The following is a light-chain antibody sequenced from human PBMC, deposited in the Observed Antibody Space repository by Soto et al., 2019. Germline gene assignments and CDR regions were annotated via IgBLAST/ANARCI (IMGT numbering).Light chain of an antibody. V-gene: IGKV3-15*01. Sequence: EIVMTQSPATLSVSPGQRVTLSCRASQSVNTNLAWYQHKPGQAPRLLIYGAATGATGIPARFSAAGSGTEFNLTISGLQSEDFAVYYCQQYNKWTWSFGQGTKVEIK. CDR2: GAA. J-gene: IGKJ1*01. CDR3: QQYNKWTWS. CDR1: QSVNTN.